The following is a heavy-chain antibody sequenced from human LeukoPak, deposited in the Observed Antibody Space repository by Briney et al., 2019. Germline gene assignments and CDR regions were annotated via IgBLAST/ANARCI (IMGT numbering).Heavy chain of an antibody. D-gene: IGHD3-22*01. CDR3: ARDPQRKYYDRSGYNYYYYMDV. V-gene: IGHV3-48*04. J-gene: IGHJ6*03. CDR1: GFTLSCHG. Sequence: GGSLRLSCAPSGFTLSCHGMKWARQAPGKGLEWLSYISSCRNPIQYAASVKGRFTITRDNAKNSLYLQMNSLRAEDTAVYYCARDPQRKYYDRSGYNYYYYMDVWGKGTTVTVSS. CDR2: ISSCRNPI.